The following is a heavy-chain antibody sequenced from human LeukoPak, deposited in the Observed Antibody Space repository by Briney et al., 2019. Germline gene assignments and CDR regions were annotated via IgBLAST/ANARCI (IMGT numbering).Heavy chain of an antibody. Sequence: GGSLRLSCAASGFTFSSYAMSWVRQAPGKGLEWVAIISYDGSNKYYADSVKGRFTISRDNSKNTLYLQMDSLRAEDTAIYYCAKGIPADYWGQGTLVTVSS. D-gene: IGHD2-2*01. V-gene: IGHV3-30*18. CDR1: GFTFSSYA. J-gene: IGHJ4*02. CDR2: ISYDGSNK. CDR3: AKGIPADY.